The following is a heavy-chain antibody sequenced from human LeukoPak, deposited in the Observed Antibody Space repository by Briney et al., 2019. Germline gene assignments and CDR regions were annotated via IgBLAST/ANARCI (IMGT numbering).Heavy chain of an antibody. CDR3: AKGRVFDY. J-gene: IGHJ4*02. Sequence: GGSLRLSCAASGFTFSSFAISWVRQAPGKGLEWVSVISGSGDSTYYADSVKGRFTISRDNSKNTLYLQMNSLRAEDTAVYYCAKGRVFDYWGQGTLVTVSS. CDR1: GFTFSSFA. CDR2: ISGSGDST. D-gene: IGHD3-10*01. V-gene: IGHV3-23*01.